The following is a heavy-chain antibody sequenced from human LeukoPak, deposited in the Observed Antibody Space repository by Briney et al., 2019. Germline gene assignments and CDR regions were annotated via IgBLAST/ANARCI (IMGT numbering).Heavy chain of an antibody. J-gene: IGHJ2*01. CDR3: ARGRLKYSGCFDL. Sequence: GGSLRLSCAASGFTFRSYSMNWVRQAPGKGLEWISYISSSSTTIFYADSVKGRFTISRDNAKNSLYLQMNSLRAEDTAVYYCARGRLKYSGCFDLWGRGTLVTVSS. D-gene: IGHD5-18*01. CDR1: GFTFRSYS. CDR2: ISSSSTTI. V-gene: IGHV3-48*01.